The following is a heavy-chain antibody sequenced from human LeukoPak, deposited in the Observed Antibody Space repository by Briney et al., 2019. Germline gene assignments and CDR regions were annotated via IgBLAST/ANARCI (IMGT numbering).Heavy chain of an antibody. V-gene: IGHV3-23*01. CDR2: ISSSGGST. CDR3: AKGEWIQFQLYYFDY. CDR1: GFTFSSYA. Sequence: GGSLRLSCAASGFTFSSYAMSWVRQAPRKGLEWVSAISSSGGSTYYADSVKGRFTISRDNSKNTLYLQMNSLRAEDTAVYYCAKGEWIQFQLYYFDYWGQGTLVTVSS. J-gene: IGHJ4*02. D-gene: IGHD5-18*01.